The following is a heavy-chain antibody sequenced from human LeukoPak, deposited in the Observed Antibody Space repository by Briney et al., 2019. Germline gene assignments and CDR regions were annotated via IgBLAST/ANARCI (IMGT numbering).Heavy chain of an antibody. V-gene: IGHV5-51*01. CDR1: GYSFTTYW. Sequence: GESLKISCKGSGYSFTTYWIGWVRQMPGKGLEWMGIIYPGDSDTRYSPSFQGQVTISADKSISTAYLQWISLKASDTAMYYCARKGGTEYCSGGSCYSGLAAFDIWGQGTVVTVSS. CDR3: ARKGGTEYCSGGSCYSGLAAFDI. CDR2: IYPGDSDT. D-gene: IGHD2-15*01. J-gene: IGHJ3*02.